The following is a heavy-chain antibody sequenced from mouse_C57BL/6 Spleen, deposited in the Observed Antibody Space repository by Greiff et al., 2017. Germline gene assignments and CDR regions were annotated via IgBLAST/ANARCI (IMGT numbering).Heavy chain of an antibody. D-gene: IGHD2-3*01. V-gene: IGHV2-5*01. Sequence: VQLQQSGPGLVQPSQCLSITCTASGFSLTSYGVYWVRQSPGKGLEWLAVIWRGGSTDYNAAFISRLCITRDNAKSQVFFKMNSLQADDTAIYYCAKGHDGYAPWLAYWGQGTLVTVSA. CDR1: GFSLTSYG. J-gene: IGHJ3*01. CDR3: AKGHDGYAPWLAY. CDR2: IWRGGST.